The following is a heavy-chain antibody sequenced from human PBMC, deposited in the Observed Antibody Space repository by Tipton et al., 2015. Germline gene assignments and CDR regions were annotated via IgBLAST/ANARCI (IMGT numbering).Heavy chain of an antibody. D-gene: IGHD2-15*01. Sequence: SLRLSCAPSGFTFGTYVMGWVRQAPGKGLEWVSSISASGSRTYYGDSVKGRFTISRDNSKKTLSLQMNSLRAEDTAVYYCARGRFSRGVDYGLDVWGQGTTVTVSS. V-gene: IGHV3-23*01. CDR1: GFTFGTYV. CDR2: ISASGSRT. CDR3: ARGRFSRGVDYGLDV. J-gene: IGHJ6*02.